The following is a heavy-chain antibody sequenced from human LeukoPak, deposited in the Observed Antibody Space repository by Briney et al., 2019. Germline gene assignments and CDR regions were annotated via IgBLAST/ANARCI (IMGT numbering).Heavy chain of an antibody. D-gene: IGHD5-18*01. Sequence: SETLSLTCAVSGGSISSGTYSWSWIRQPPGTGLEWIGYIYYSGNTYYNPSLKSRITISVDTSKNQFSLSLSSVTAADTAMYYCARVNFYTYGHFDPWGQGTLVTVSS. CDR1: GGSISSGTYS. CDR3: ARVNFYTYGHFDP. J-gene: IGHJ5*02. V-gene: IGHV4-30-4*07. CDR2: IYYSGNT.